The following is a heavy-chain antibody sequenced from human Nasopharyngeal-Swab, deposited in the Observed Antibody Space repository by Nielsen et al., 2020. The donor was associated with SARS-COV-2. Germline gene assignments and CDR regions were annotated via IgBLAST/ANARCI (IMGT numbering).Heavy chain of an antibody. Sequence: SETLSLTCSVSGGSFNGFYWNWIRQPTGTGLAWIGEINHNERTNYNPSLKSRVTMSVDTSTNQVSLKLNSLTATDTAVYYCARAGRVGDAYTGLDVWGQGTTVTVS. D-gene: IGHD5-24*01. CDR1: GGSFNGFY. V-gene: IGHV4-34*01. CDR3: ARAGRVGDAYTGLDV. CDR2: INHNERT. J-gene: IGHJ6*02.